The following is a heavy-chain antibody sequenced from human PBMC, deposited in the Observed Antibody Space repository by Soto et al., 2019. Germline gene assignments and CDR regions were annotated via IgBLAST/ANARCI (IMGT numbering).Heavy chain of an antibody. J-gene: IGHJ6*02. CDR3: ARGAAVAGSNYYYGMDV. CDR1: GYTFTSYY. V-gene: IGHV1-46*01. D-gene: IGHD6-19*01. Sequence: ASVKVSCKASGYTFTSYYMHWVRQAPGQGLEWMGIINPSGGSTSYAQKFQGRVTMTRDTSTSTVYMELSSLRSEDTAVYYCARGAAVAGSNYYYGMDVWGQGTTVTVSS. CDR2: INPSGGST.